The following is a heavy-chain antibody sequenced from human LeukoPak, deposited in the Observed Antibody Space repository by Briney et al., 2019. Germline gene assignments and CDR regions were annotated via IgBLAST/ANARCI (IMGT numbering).Heavy chain of an antibody. CDR3: APIAPPHN. CDR1: GITSTSYY. J-gene: IGHJ4*02. D-gene: IGHD6-13*01. CDR2: INPSGTIT. Sequence: GASVKVSCKASGITSTSYYIHWVRQAPGRGLEWMGKINPSGTITTYAPKYQGRVTVTKDTSTNTVYMELSSLRSDDTAVYYCAPIAPPHNWGQGTLVTVSS. V-gene: IGHV1-46*01.